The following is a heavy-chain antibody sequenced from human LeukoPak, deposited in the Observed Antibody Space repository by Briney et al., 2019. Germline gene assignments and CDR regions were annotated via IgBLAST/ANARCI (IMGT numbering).Heavy chain of an antibody. CDR3: ARHRWQRRGYMDV. CDR1: GGSFSGYY. J-gene: IGHJ6*03. D-gene: IGHD6-25*01. V-gene: IGHV4-34*01. Sequence: SETLSLTCAVYGGSFSGYYWSWIRQPPGKGLEWIGDINHSGSANYNLSLKSRVTISVDTYKNQFSLKLSSVTAADTAVYYCARHRWQRRGYMDVWGKGTTVTISS. CDR2: INHSGSA.